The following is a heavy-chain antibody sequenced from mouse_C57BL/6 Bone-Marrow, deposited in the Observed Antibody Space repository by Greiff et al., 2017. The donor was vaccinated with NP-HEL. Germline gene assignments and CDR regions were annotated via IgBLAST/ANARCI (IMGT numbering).Heavy chain of an antibody. CDR3: ALYYGYDVPAY. J-gene: IGHJ3*01. V-gene: IGHV1-76*01. Sequence: QVQLQQSGAELVRPGASVKLSCKASGYTFTDYYINWVKQRPGQGLEWIARIYPGSGNTYYNEKFKGKATLTAEKSSSTAYMQLSSLTSEDSAVYFCALYYGYDVPAYWGQGTLVTVSA. CDR1: GYTFTDYY. CDR2: IYPGSGNT. D-gene: IGHD2-2*01.